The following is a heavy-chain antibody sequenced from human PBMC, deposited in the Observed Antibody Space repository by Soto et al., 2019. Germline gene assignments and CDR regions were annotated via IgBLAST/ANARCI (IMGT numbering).Heavy chain of an antibody. J-gene: IGHJ4*02. CDR2: IYYTGST. D-gene: IGHD3-22*01. CDR3: ARADYDSSGYLIDY. V-gene: IGHV4-30-4*01. Sequence: SETLSLTCTVSGGSISSGDYYWSWIRQPPGKGLEWIGYIYYTGSTYYNPSLKSRVTISVDTSKNQFSLKLSSVTTADTAVYYCARADYDSSGYLIDYWGQGTLVTVSS. CDR1: GGSISSGDYY.